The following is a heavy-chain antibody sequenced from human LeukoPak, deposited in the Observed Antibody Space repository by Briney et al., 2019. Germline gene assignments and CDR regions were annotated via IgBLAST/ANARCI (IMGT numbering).Heavy chain of an antibody. V-gene: IGHV5-51*01. CDR1: GYSCTNYW. CDR3: ARRDALLTVLDY. D-gene: IGHD3-9*01. Sequence: GESLKISCRTSGYSCTNYWIGWVRQMRRKGLEWMGIIYPGDGEIRFSPSFQGQVTISADQSITTAYLHWTSLNASDTGIYYCARRDALLTVLDYWGQGSLVTVSS. CDR2: IYPGDGEI. J-gene: IGHJ4*02.